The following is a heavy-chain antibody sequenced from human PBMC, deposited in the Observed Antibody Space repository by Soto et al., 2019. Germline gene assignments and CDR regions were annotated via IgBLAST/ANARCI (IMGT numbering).Heavy chain of an antibody. CDR1: GFTFSSDA. CDR3: ANLSGSMVLDY. V-gene: IGHV3-23*01. J-gene: IGHJ4*02. CDR2: ISGSGGST. Sequence: PGGALRVLSAASGFTFSSDAMSWVRQAPGKGLEWVSAISGSGGSTYYADSVKGRFTISRDNSKNTLYLQMNSLRAEDTAVYYCANLSGSMVLDYWLQVTPVTVSS. D-gene: IGHD6-19*01.